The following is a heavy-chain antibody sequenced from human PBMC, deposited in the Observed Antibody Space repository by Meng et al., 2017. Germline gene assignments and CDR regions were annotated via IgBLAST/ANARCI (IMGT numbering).Heavy chain of an antibody. CDR1: GFTFSSYA. CDR3: ARDFTTLGYGYHGMDV. J-gene: IGHJ6*02. Sequence: GESLKISCAASGFTFSSYAMHWVRQAPGKGLEWVALISYDGGREYYADSVKGRFTISRDNSNNTLSVQINSLRAEDTAVYFCARDFTTLGYGYHGMDVWGQGTT. CDR2: ISYDGGRE. V-gene: IGHV3-30*04. D-gene: IGHD5-12*01.